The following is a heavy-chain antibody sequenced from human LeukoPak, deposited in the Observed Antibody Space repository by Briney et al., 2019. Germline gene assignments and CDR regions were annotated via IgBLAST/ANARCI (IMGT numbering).Heavy chain of an antibody. CDR2: ISAYNGNT. D-gene: IGHD3-3*01. V-gene: IGHV1-18*01. J-gene: IGHJ3*02. CDR1: GYTFTSYG. Sequence: ASVKFSCKASGYTFTSYGISWVRQAPGQGLEWMGWISAYNGNTNYAQKLQGRVTMTTDTSTSTAYMELRSLRSDDTAVYYCARDSLYYDFWSGYSPVGAFDIWGQGTMVTVSS. CDR3: ARDSLYYDFWSGYSPVGAFDI.